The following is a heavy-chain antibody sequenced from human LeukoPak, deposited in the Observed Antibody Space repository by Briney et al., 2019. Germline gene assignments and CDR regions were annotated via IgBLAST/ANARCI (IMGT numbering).Heavy chain of an antibody. CDR3: ARDCSSTSCYSVYYYYYMDV. Sequence: ASVKVSCKASGYTFTSYAMNWVRQAPGQGLEWMGWINTNTGNPTYAQGFTGRFVFSLDTSVSTAYLQISSLKAEDTAVYYCARDCSSTSCYSVYYYYYMDVWGKGTTVTVSS. CDR1: GYTFTSYA. D-gene: IGHD2-2*01. CDR2: INTNTGNP. V-gene: IGHV7-4-1*02. J-gene: IGHJ6*03.